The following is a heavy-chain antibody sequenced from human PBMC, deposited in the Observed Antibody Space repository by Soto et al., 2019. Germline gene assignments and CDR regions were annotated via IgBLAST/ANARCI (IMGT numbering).Heavy chain of an antibody. V-gene: IGHV4-59*01. Sequence: SETLSLTCTVSGGSISSYYWSWIRQPPGKGLEWIGYIYYSGSTNYNPSLKSRVTISVDTSKNQFSLKLSSVTAADTAVYYCARDVIYGSGSSGWFDPWGQGTLVTVS. D-gene: IGHD3-10*01. CDR2: IYYSGST. CDR1: GGSISSYY. J-gene: IGHJ5*02. CDR3: ARDVIYGSGSSGWFDP.